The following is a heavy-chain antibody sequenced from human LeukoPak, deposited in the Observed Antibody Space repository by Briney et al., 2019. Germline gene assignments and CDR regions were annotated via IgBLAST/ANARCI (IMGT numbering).Heavy chain of an antibody. V-gene: IGHV3-23*01. CDR3: AKDQIRRYYDSSH. J-gene: IGHJ4*02. CDR1: GLTFGNYG. D-gene: IGHD3-22*01. CDR2: IGGGGYTT. Sequence: GGSLRLSCVASGLTFGNYGMNWVRQAPGKGLEWVSSIGGGGYTTYYADSVKGRFTISRDNSKNTLNLQMNSLRAEDTAVYYCAKDQIRRYYDSSHWGQGALVTVSS.